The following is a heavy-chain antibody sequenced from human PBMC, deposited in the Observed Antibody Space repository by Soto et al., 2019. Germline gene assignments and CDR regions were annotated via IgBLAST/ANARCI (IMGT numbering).Heavy chain of an antibody. J-gene: IGHJ4*02. CDR1: GFSLSTSGVS. CDR2: IYWDDDR. Sequence: QITLKESGPTLVKPTQTLTLTCTFSGFSLSTSGVSVGWIRQPPGKALEWLALIYWDDDRRYSPSLKSRLTITKDTSKNQVVLTLTNVDPVDTATYYCAHSATSVTPYYFDDWGQGTLVTVSS. V-gene: IGHV2-5*02. D-gene: IGHD4-17*01. CDR3: AHSATSVTPYYFDD.